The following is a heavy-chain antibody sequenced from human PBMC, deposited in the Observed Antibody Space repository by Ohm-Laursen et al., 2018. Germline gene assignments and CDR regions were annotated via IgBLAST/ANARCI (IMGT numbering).Heavy chain of an antibody. CDR2: FNPEDGVT. J-gene: IGHJ4*02. CDR1: GYTLTELS. CDR3: ATAYRSGWYYFDS. Sequence: ASVKVSCKVSGYTLTELSMHWVRQAPGKRLEWMGGFNPEDGVTIYSPKFQGRVTMTEDTSTDTAYMELSSLRSEDTAVYYCATAYRSGWYYFDSWGQGTLVTVSS. V-gene: IGHV1-24*01. D-gene: IGHD6-19*01.